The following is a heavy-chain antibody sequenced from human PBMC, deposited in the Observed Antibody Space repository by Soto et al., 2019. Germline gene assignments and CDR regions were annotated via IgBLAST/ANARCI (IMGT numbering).Heavy chain of an antibody. D-gene: IGHD3-16*01. Sequence: QPGGSLRLSCAASGFTFTTYAMYWIRQAPGKGLEWVASISQVGSNKYYTDSVKGRFTISRDDAKNSLYLQMNSLRPEDTAFYYCIKDTTPGGLDYWGRPILVTVAS. CDR2: ISQVGSNK. CDR3: IKDTTPGGLDY. V-gene: IGHV3-30-3*02. CDR1: GFTFTTYA. J-gene: IGHJ4*02.